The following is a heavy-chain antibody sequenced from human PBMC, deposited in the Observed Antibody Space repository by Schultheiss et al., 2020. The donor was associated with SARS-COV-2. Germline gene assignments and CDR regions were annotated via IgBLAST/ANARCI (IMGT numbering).Heavy chain of an antibody. J-gene: IGHJ5*02. D-gene: IGHD2-2*01. CDR2: ISYSWST. Sequence: SETLSLTCSVSGDSISSTNYHWGWIRQPPGKGLEWIGTISYSWSTSYNPSLQSRVTISVDTSKNQFSLKMTSVTAADTAVYYCARLQGATSRFDPWGQGTLVTVSS. CDR3: ARLQGATSRFDP. V-gene: IGHV4-39*01. CDR1: GDSISSTNYH.